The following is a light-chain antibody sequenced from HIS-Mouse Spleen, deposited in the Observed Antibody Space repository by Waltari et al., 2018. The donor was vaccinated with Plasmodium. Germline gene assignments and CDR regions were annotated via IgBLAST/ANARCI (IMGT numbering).Light chain of an antibody. CDR2: EDS. Sequence: SYELTQPPSVSVSPGQTARITCSGDALPKKYAYLYQQTSGQAPVLVIYEDSKRPSGIPGRFSGSSSGTMATLTISGAQVEDEADYYCYSTDSSGNHRVFGGGTKLTVL. CDR1: ALPKKY. V-gene: IGLV3-10*01. J-gene: IGLJ3*02. CDR3: YSTDSSGNHRV.